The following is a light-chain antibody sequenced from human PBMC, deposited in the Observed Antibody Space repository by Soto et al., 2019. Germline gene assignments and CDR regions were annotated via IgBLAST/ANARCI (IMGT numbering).Light chain of an antibody. Sequence: IQMTQSPSSLSASVGDRVTITCRASQRITTYLNWYQQKPGEAPKLLISTSGTLQRGVPSRFSGSGSGTEFTLTITALRPEDFATYFCHQTYSTPYTFGQGTKLEIK. CDR2: TSG. J-gene: IGKJ2*01. V-gene: IGKV1-39*01. CDR3: HQTYSTPYT. CDR1: QRITTY.